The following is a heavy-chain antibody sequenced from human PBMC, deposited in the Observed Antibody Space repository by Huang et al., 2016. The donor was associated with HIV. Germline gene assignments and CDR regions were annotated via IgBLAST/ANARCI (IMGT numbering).Heavy chain of an antibody. CDR1: GGSFSGYY. V-gene: IGHV4-34*01. Sequence: QVQLQQWGAGLLKPSETLSLTCAVYGGSFSGYYWSWIRQSPGKGREWIGELNHSGSTNYHPSLKSRLTISVDTSKNQFSLKLSSVTAADTAVYYCARERMMSWLDDHDAFDIWGQGTMVTVSS. D-gene: IGHD1-1*01. J-gene: IGHJ3*02. CDR3: ARERMMSWLDDHDAFDI. CDR2: LNHSGST.